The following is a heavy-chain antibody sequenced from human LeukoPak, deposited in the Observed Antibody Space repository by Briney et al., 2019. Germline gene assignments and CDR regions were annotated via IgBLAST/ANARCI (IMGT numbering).Heavy chain of an antibody. Sequence: GGSLRLSCAASGFTFSSYAMSWVRQAPGKGLEWVSAISGSGGSTYYADSVKGRFTISRDNSKNTLYLQMNSLRAEDTAVYYCARWAMYYYDSSGYSGHFDYWGQGTLVTVSS. J-gene: IGHJ4*02. CDR1: GFTFSSYA. CDR2: ISGSGGST. D-gene: IGHD3-22*01. V-gene: IGHV3-23*01. CDR3: ARWAMYYYDSSGYSGHFDY.